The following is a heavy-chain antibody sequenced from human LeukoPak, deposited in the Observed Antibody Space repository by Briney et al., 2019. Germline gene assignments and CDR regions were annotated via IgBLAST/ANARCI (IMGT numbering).Heavy chain of an antibody. V-gene: IGHV1-2*02. CDR2: INPNSGGT. D-gene: IGHD5-12*01. CDR1: GYTFTDYY. J-gene: IGHJ4*02. CDR3: ARGPSGRLFDY. Sequence: ASVTVSCKASGYTFTDYYMHWVRQAPGQGLEWMGWINPNSGGTNYAQKLQGRVTMTRDTSINTAYMELSRLRSDDTAVYYCARGPSGRLFDYWGQGTLVTVSS.